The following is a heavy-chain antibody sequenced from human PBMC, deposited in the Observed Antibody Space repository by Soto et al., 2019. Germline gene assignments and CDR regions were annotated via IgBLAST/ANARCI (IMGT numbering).Heavy chain of an antibody. D-gene: IGHD3-10*01. CDR3: AKDSYYYGSGRSFDY. J-gene: IGHJ4*02. CDR1: GFTFSSYA. Sequence: GGSLRLSCAASGFTFSSYAMSWVRQAPGKGLEWVSAISGSGGSTYYADSVKGRFTISRDNSKNTLYLQMNSLRAEDTAVYYCAKDSYYYGSGRSFDYWGQGTLVTVSS. V-gene: IGHV3-23*01. CDR2: ISGSGGST.